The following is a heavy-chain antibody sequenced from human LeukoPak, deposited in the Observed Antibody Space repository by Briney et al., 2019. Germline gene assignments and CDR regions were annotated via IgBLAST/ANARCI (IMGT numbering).Heavy chain of an antibody. Sequence: ASVKVSCKASGYTFTGYYMHWVRQAPGQGLEWMGWINPNSGGTNYAQKFQGRVTMTRDTSISTAYMELSRLRSDDTAVYYCARVLRGIAAAGTRWFDPRGQGTLVTVSS. CDR1: GYTFTGYY. J-gene: IGHJ5*02. CDR2: INPNSGGT. CDR3: ARVLRGIAAAGTRWFDP. V-gene: IGHV1-2*02. D-gene: IGHD6-13*01.